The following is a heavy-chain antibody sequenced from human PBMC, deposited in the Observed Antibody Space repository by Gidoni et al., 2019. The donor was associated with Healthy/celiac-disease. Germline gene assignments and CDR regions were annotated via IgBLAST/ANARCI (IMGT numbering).Heavy chain of an antibody. CDR2: ISGSVGST. Sequence: EVQLLESGGGLVQPGGSLRLSCAASGFTFISYAISWVRKAPVKGLEWGSGISGSVGSTYYIDAVKGRFTISGDKNRNTLYLQMNSLRAEYTAVYYCAKDMAAAGTYEYDYYGMDDWGQGTTVTVSS. V-gene: IGHV3-23*02. CDR1: GFTFISYA. J-gene: IGHJ6*02. D-gene: IGHD6-13*01. CDR3: AKDMAAAGTYEYDYYGMDD.